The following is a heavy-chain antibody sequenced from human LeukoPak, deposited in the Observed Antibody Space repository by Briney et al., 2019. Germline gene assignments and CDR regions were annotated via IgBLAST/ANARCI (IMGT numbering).Heavy chain of an antibody. V-gene: IGHV3-23*01. CDR1: GFTFSSYA. Sequence: GGSLRLSCAASGFTFSSYAMSWVRQAPGKGLEWVSAISGSGGSTYYADSVRGRFTISRDNSKNTLYLQVNSLRAEDTAVYYCAKPLSSRTGYFDYWGQGTLVTVSS. CDR2: ISGSGGST. CDR3: AKPLSSRTGYFDY. D-gene: IGHD2-2*01. J-gene: IGHJ4*02.